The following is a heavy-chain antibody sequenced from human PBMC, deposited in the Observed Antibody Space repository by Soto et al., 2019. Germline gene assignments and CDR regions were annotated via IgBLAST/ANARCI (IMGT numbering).Heavy chain of an antibody. CDR1: GFTFSSYS. D-gene: IGHD1-1*01. Sequence: GGSLRLSCAASGFTFSSYSMNWVRQAPGKGLEWVSSISSSSYIYYADSVKGRFNISRDNAKNSLYLQMNSLRAEDTALYYCANDNPEYAAGFDYWGQGTLVTVSS. CDR3: ANDNPEYAAGFDY. V-gene: IGHV3-21*06. CDR2: ISSSSYI. J-gene: IGHJ4*02.